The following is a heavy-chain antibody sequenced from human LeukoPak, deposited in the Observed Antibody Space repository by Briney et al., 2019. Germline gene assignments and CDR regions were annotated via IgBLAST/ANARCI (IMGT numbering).Heavy chain of an antibody. J-gene: IGHJ4*02. Sequence: GGALRLSCAASGFTFSDYYMSWIRQAPGKGLEWISYISSGGSTMYYADSVRGLFTISRDNAKKSLFLQMNSLRAEDTAVYYCARESVSGSYDSWGQGILVTVSP. CDR1: GFTFSDYY. CDR3: ARESVSGSYDS. D-gene: IGHD3-10*01. CDR2: ISSGGSTM. V-gene: IGHV3-11*01.